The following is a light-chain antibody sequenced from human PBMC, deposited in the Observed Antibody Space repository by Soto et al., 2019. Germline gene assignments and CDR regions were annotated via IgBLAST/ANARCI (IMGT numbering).Light chain of an antibody. CDR2: GAS. CDR1: QSVSNK. CDR3: QQYGYLVT. J-gene: IGKJ4*01. V-gene: IGKV3D-15*01. Sequence: EIVMTQSPATLSVSPGERATLSCRASQSVSNKLVWYQQKPGRAHRLLIYGASSRATGIPDRFSGSGSGTDFTLTISGLEPEDFAMYYCQQYGYLVTFGGGTKVDIK.